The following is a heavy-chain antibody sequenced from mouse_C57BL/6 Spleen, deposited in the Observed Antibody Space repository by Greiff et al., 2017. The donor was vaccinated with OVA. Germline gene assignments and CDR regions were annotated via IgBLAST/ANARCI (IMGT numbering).Heavy chain of an antibody. CDR1: GYSITSGYD. Sequence: EVQVVESGPGMVKPSQSLSLTCTVTGYSITSGYDWHWIRHFPGNKLEWMGYLSYSGSTNYNPSLKSRISITHDTSKNHFFLKLNSVTTEDTATYDSTRGGERVTTGLAYWGQGTLVTVSA. CDR3: TRGGERVTTGLAY. V-gene: IGHV3-1*01. J-gene: IGHJ3*01. D-gene: IGHD2-2*01. CDR2: LSYSGST.